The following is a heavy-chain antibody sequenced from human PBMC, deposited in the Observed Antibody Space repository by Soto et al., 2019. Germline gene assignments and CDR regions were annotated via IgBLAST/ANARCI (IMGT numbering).Heavy chain of an antibody. CDR2: IYYSGRT. D-gene: IGHD6-6*01. J-gene: IGHJ4*02. Sequence: SETLSLTCSVSGGSISSDEYYWSWIRQPPGKGLEWVGYIYYSGRTNYNPSLNSRLTISLDTSNNQFSLKLTSVSAADTAVYYCARDHSNSPDCFDYWGQGILVTVSS. CDR1: GGSISSDEYY. CDR3: ARDHSNSPDCFDY. V-gene: IGHV4-30-4*01.